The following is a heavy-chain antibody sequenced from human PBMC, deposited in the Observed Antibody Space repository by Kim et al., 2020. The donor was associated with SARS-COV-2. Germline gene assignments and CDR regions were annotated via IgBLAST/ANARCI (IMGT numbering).Heavy chain of an antibody. Sequence: SETLSLTCTVSGGSVTRVDYFWSWIRQPPGKGLEWIGYIYYTGTAKYNPSLQSRVTISVDTSNNQFSLNLSSVTAADTAVYYCAGDDHGEPFDYWGQGTLVTVSS. CDR2: IYYTGTA. CDR1: GGSVTRVDYF. J-gene: IGHJ4*02. V-gene: IGHV4-61*08. D-gene: IGHD4-17*01. CDR3: AGDDHGEPFDY.